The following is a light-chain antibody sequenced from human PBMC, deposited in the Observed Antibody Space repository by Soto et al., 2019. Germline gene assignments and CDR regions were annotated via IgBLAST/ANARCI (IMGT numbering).Light chain of an antibody. CDR1: QSVSNNY. J-gene: IGKJ2*01. V-gene: IGKV3-20*01. Sequence: EGVLTQSPGTLSLSPGERATLSCRASQSVSNNYFAWYQQKPGQAPRLLIFGSSDRATGIPDRFSGSGSGTDCPLTISRLEPEEFAVYYCQQYGSSPPYTFGQGTKLEIK. CDR3: QQYGSSPPYT. CDR2: GSS.